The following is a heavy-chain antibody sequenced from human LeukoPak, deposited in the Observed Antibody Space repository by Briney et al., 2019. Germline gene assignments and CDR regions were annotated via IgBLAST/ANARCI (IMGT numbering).Heavy chain of an antibody. CDR3: AKVSGYSYGFDY. V-gene: IGHV3-30*18. CDR1: GFTFSSYG. D-gene: IGHD5-18*01. J-gene: IGHJ4*02. CDR2: ISYDGSNK. Sequence: PGRSLRLSCAASGFTFSSYGMHWVRQAPGKGLEWVAVISYDGSNKYYADSVKGRFTISRDNSKNTLCLQMNSLRAEDTAVYYCAKVSGYSYGFDYWGQGTLVTVSS.